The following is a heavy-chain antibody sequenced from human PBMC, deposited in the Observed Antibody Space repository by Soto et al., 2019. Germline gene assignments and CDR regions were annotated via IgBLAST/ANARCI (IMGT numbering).Heavy chain of an antibody. D-gene: IGHD3-22*01. J-gene: IGHJ5*02. Sequence: GASPKLSCKASGYSYTSYYMHWVRQTPRQGLEWMGIINPSGGSTSYAQKFQGRVTMTRGTSTSTVYMELSSLRSEDSAVYYCARDYDSSGSPGRFDPWGQGTLVTVSS. CDR2: INPSGGST. CDR3: ARDYDSSGSPGRFDP. CDR1: GYSYTSYY. V-gene: IGHV1-46*01.